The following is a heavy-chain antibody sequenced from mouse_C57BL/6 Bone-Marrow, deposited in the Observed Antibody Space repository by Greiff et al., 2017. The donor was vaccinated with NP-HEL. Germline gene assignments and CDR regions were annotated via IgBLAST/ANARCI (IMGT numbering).Heavy chain of an antibody. J-gene: IGHJ3*01. CDR2: ITHSGET. V-gene: IGHV12-3*01. CDR3: AGDIYYGNYEFAY. D-gene: IGHD2-1*01. Sequence: ESGPGLVKPSQSLFLTCSITGFPITSGYYWIWIRQSPGKHLEWMGYITHSGETFYNPSLQSPISITRETSKNQFFLQLNSVTTEDTAMYYCAGDIYYGNYEFAYWGQGTLVTVSA. CDR1: GFPITSGYY.